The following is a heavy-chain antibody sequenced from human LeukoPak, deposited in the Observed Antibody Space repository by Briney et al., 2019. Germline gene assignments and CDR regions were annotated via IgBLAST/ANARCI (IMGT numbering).Heavy chain of an antibody. V-gene: IGHV4-38-2*01. J-gene: IGHJ4*02. CDR1: GYFISSGYY. Sequence: SETLSLTCAVSGYFISSGYYWGWIRPPPGKGLEWIGSIYYSGNTYYNPSLKSRVTISVDTSKNQFSLKLNSVTAADTAVYYCARVLMDRSGCIDYWGQGTLVTVSS. D-gene: IGHD6-19*01. CDR3: ARVLMDRSGCIDY. CDR2: IYYSGNT.